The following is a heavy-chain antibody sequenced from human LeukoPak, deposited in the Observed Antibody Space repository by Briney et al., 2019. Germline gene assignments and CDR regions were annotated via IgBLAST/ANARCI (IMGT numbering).Heavy chain of an antibody. CDR2: IYYSGST. J-gene: IGHJ6*02. CDR1: GGSISSGGYY. CDR3: ARSDYGGNSGPRYGMDV. D-gene: IGHD4-23*01. V-gene: IGHV4-31*03. Sequence: SETLSLTCTVSGGSISSGGYYWSWLRQHPGKGLEWIGYIYYSGSTYYNPSLKSRVTISVDTSKNQFSLKLSSVTAADTAVYYCARSDYGGNSGPRYGMDVWGQGTTVTVSS.